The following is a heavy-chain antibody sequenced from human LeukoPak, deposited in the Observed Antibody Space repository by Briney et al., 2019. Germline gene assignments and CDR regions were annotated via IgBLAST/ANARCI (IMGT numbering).Heavy chain of an antibody. Sequence: SETLSLTCTVSGGSISSGSYYWSWIRQPAGEGLEWIGSIYYSGSTYYNPSLKSRVTISVDTSKNQFSLKLNSVTAADTAVYYCARLVGATSLPFDYWGQGTLVTVSS. CDR3: ARLVGATSLPFDY. D-gene: IGHD1-26*01. CDR1: GGSISSGSYY. CDR2: IYYSGST. V-gene: IGHV4-39*07. J-gene: IGHJ4*02.